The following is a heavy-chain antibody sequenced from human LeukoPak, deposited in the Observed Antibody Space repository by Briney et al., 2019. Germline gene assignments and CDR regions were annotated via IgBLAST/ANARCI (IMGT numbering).Heavy chain of an antibody. CDR1: GFTFSSYS. V-gene: IGHV3-21*04. CDR2: ISSSSSYI. Sequence: GGSLRLSCAASGFTFSSYSMNWVRQAPGKGLEWVSPISSSSSYIYYADSVKGRFTISRDNSKNSLYLQMNSLRTEDTALYYCAKGKNTGSYLSHVDYWGQGTLVTVSS. J-gene: IGHJ4*02. D-gene: IGHD3-10*01. CDR3: AKGKNTGSYLSHVDY.